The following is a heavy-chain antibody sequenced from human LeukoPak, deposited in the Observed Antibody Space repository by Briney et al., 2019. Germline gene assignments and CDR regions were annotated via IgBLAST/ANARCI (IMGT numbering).Heavy chain of an antibody. Sequence: GASVKVSCKASGYTFTGYYMHWVRQAPGQGLEWMGWINPNSGGTNYAQKFQGRVTMTRDTSISTAYMELSRLRSDDTAVYYCARGVARSYYYYMDVWGKGTTVTISS. CDR3: ARGVARSYYYYMDV. D-gene: IGHD5-12*01. CDR2: INPNSGGT. V-gene: IGHV1-2*02. CDR1: GYTFTGYY. J-gene: IGHJ6*03.